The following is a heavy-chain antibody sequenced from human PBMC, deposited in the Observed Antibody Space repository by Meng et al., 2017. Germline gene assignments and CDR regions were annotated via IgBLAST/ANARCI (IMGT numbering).Heavy chain of an antibody. V-gene: IGHV4-31*03. CDR1: GGSSSSGGYY. J-gene: IGHJ2*01. D-gene: IGHD3-22*01. Sequence: QQQEPDPGLLKPSQTLPLPFTACGGSSSSGGYYWSWIRQHPGKGLEWIGYIYYSGSTYYYPSLKSRVTISVDTSKNQFSLKLSSVTAADTAVYYCARAYYDSSGSKPLDWYFDLWGRGTLVTVSS. CDR2: IYYSGST. CDR3: ARAYYDSSGSKPLDWYFDL.